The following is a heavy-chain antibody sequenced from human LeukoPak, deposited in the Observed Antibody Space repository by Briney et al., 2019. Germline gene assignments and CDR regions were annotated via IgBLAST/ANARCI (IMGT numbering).Heavy chain of an antibody. D-gene: IGHD6-13*01. CDR3: ARHVRYSGSSWVDY. CDR1: GYSFTSYW. V-gene: IGHV5-51*01. J-gene: IGHJ4*02. Sequence: GESLKISCKGSGYSFTSYWIGWVRQMPGKGRGWMGIIYPGDSHTRYSPSFQGQVTISADKSISTAYLQWSSLKASDTAMYYCARHVRYSGSSWVDYWGQGTLVTVSS. CDR2: IYPGDSHT.